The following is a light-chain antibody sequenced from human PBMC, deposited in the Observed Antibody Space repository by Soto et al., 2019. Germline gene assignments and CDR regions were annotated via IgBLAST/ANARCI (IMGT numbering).Light chain of an antibody. J-gene: IGKJ4*01. CDR2: DAS. Sequence: EIVLTQSPATLSLSPGERATLSCRASQSVSSYLAWYQQKPGQAPRLLNYDASNRAPGIPARFSGSGSGTDFTLTISSLEPEDFAVYYRQPRSNWPLAFGGGTKVEIK. CDR3: QPRSNWPLA. CDR1: QSVSSY. V-gene: IGKV3-11*01.